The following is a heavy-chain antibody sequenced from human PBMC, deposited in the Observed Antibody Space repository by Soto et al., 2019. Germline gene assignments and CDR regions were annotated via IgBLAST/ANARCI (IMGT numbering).Heavy chain of an antibody. CDR3: ARNSPTVDY. Sequence: QVQLVQSGAEVKKPGASVKVSCKASGYTFSNYGISWVRQAPGQGLEWMGWISAYNGNTKYAQNLQGRVTMTTDTSTSTAYMELRSLSSYSTAVYYCARNSPTVDYWGQGTLATVSS. V-gene: IGHV1-18*01. CDR1: GYTFSNYG. J-gene: IGHJ4*02. CDR2: ISAYNGNT.